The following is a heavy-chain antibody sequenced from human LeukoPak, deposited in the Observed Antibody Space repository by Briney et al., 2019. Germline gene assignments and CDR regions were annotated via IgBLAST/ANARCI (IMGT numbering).Heavy chain of an antibody. D-gene: IGHD2-2*02. J-gene: IGHJ6*02. Sequence: GASVKVSCKASGYTFTGYYMHWVRQAPGQGLEWMGWINPNSGGTNCAQKFQGRVTMTRDTSISTAYMELSRLRSDDTAVYYCARVYCSSTSCYSPVYYGMDVWGQGTTVTVSS. CDR3: ARVYCSSTSCYSPVYYGMDV. CDR2: INPNSGGT. CDR1: GYTFTGYY. V-gene: IGHV1-2*02.